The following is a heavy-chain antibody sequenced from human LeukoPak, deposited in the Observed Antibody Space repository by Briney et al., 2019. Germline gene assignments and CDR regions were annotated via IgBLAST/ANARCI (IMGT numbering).Heavy chain of an antibody. V-gene: IGHV3-9*03. J-gene: IGHJ5*02. D-gene: IGHD3-16*01. Sequence: GGSLRLSCVTSGFTFERYVMHWMRLAPGKGLECVSSIHPNNGGVGYAASVKGRFAISRDNAQNSLYLQMNNLRPEDMAVYYCLRDEYRAWGSWGQGTLVTVSS. CDR1: GFTFERYV. CDR3: LRDEYRAWGS. CDR2: IHPNNGGV.